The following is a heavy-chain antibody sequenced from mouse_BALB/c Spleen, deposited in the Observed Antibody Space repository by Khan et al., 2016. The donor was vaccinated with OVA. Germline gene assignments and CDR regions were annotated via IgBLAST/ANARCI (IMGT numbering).Heavy chain of an antibody. V-gene: IGHV14-3*02. CDR1: GFNIKDTY. Sequence: MQLEESGAELVKPGASVKLSCTASGFNIKDTYMHWVKQRPEQGLEWIGRIDPANGNTKYDPKFQGKATITADTSSNTAFLQLSSLTSEDTAVYYCASINAWGQGTTLTVSS. J-gene: IGHJ2*01. CDR2: IDPANGNT. CDR3: ASINA.